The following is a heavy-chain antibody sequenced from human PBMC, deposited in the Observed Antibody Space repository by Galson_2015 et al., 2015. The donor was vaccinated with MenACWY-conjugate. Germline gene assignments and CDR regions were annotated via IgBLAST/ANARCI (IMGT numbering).Heavy chain of an antibody. J-gene: IGHJ6*02. V-gene: IGHV3-21*01. CDR3: ARDTVINAVYYGMDV. CDR2: ISSGSSYI. D-gene: IGHD3-10*01. Sequence: SLRLSCAASGFTFSSYSMNWVRQAPGKGLEWVSSISSGSSYIYYAVSVKGRFTISRDNAKNSLYLQMNSLRAEDTAVYYCARDTVINAVYYGMDVWGQGTTVTVSS. CDR1: GFTFSSYS.